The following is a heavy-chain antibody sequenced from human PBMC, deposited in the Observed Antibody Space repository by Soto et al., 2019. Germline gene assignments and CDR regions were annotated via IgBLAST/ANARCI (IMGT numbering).Heavy chain of an antibody. CDR3: ARDDCSGGSCYRYYGMDV. Sequence: ASVKVSCKASGYTFTSYGISWVRQAPGQGLEWMGWISAYNGNTNYAQKLQGRVTMTTDTSTSTAYMELRSLRSDDTAVYYCARDDCSGGSCYRYYGMDVWDQGTTVTVSS. J-gene: IGHJ6*02. CDR2: ISAYNGNT. CDR1: GYTFTSYG. V-gene: IGHV1-18*01. D-gene: IGHD2-15*01.